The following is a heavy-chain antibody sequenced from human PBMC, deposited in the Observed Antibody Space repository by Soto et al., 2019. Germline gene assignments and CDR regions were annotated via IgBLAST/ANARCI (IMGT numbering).Heavy chain of an antibody. CDR1: GYTFNTYY. Sequence: QVQLVQSGAEVRKPGASVKVSCKPSGYTFNTYYLHWLRQAPGQALEWMGVIHPSGGGTTYAQKCPGRAPVTRATATTTVFVELISLRSDDTAGYYGARGGHIAVGTASFDYWGQGTLVTVSS. CDR3: ARGGHIAVGTASFDY. CDR2: IHPSGGGT. J-gene: IGHJ4*02. V-gene: IGHV1-46*02. D-gene: IGHD2-21*02.